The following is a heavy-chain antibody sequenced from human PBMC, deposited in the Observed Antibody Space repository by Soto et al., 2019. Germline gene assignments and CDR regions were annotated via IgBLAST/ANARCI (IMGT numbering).Heavy chain of an antibody. CDR1: GYTFTSYG. CDR3: ARGRYGDY. J-gene: IGHJ4*02. CDR2: ISAHNGNT. Sequence: QVHLVQSGAEVKKPGASVKVSCKASGYTFTSYGFTWVRQAPGQGLEWMGWISAHNGNTDNAQKLQGRVIVTRDTSSSTAYMELRSLRSDDTAVYYCARGRYGDYWGQGALVTVSS. D-gene: IGHD1-1*01. V-gene: IGHV1-18*01.